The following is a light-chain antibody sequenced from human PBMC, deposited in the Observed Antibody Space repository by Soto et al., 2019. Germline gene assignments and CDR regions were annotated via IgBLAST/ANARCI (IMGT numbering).Light chain of an antibody. CDR2: DVS. CDR3: CSYAGSYDVI. Sequence: QSVLTQPRSVSGSPGQSVTISCTGTSSDVGGYNYVSWYQQHPGKVPKLMIYDVSRRPSGVPDRFSGSKSGNTASLTISGLQAEDEADYYCCSYAGSYDVIFGGGTKLTVL. V-gene: IGLV2-11*01. J-gene: IGLJ2*01. CDR1: SSDVGGYNY.